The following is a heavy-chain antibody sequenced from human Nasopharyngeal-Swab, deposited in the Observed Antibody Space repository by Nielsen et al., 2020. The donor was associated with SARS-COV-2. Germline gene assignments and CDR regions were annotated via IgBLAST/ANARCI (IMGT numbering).Heavy chain of an antibody. CDR2: IYYSGST. CDR3: ARDMGESSGWPDPFDY. D-gene: IGHD6-19*01. V-gene: IGHV4-59*13. J-gene: IGHJ4*02. Sequence: PGKGLEWIGYIYYSGSTNYNPSLRSRVTISVDTSKNQFSLKLSSVTAADTAVYYCARDMGESSGWPDPFDYWGQGTLVTVSS.